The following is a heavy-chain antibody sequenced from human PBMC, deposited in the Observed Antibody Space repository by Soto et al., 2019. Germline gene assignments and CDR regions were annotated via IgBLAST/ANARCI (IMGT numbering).Heavy chain of an antibody. CDR2: ISSSSSYT. CDR3: AKVFSQEGGNYFDH. Sequence: GGSLRLSCAASGFTFSSYSMNWVRQAPGKGLEWVSSISSSSSYTHYADSVKGRFTISRDNDKNTVFMEIDSLRAEDTAVYYCAKVFSQEGGNYFDHCGPGTLVTVSS. V-gene: IGHV3-21*04. CDR1: GFTFSSYS. J-gene: IGHJ4*02.